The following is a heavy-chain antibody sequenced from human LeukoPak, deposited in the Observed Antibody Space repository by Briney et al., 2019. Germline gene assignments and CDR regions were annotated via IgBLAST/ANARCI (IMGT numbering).Heavy chain of an antibody. Sequence: SETLSLTCAVYGGSFSGYYWSWIRQPPGKGLEWIGEINHSGSTNYNPSLKSRVTISVDTSKNQFSLKLSSVTAADTAVYYCATRGDDYGDYGWYFDLWGRGTLVTVSS. CDR2: INHSGST. CDR3: ATRGDDYGDYGWYFDL. D-gene: IGHD4-17*01. V-gene: IGHV4-34*01. CDR1: GGSFSGYY. J-gene: IGHJ2*01.